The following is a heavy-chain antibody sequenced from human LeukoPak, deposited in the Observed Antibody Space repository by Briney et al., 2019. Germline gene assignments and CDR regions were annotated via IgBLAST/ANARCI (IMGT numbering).Heavy chain of an antibody. Sequence: PGGSLRLSCAACGFTFTNHWMHWLRQAPGKGLVWVSRINYYGTTTMYADSVKGRFTISRDNAKNTLYLKMNSLRDEDTAVYYCARAEHCSRTSCSDAFDIWGQGTVVTVSS. CDR1: GFTFTNHW. CDR3: ARAEHCSRTSCSDAFDI. J-gene: IGHJ3*02. V-gene: IGHV3-74*03. CDR2: INYYGTTT. D-gene: IGHD2-2*01.